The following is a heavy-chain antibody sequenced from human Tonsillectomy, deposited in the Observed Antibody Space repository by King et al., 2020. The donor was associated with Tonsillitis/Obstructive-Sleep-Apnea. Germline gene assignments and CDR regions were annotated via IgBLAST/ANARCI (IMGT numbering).Heavy chain of an antibody. J-gene: IGHJ4*02. CDR3: AKSSDIVVVSATYYFDY. CDR2: ISGSGGST. Sequence: VQLVESGGGLVQPGGSLRLSCEASGFTFSSYAMSWVRQAPGKGLEWVSFISGSGGSTYYADSVKGRFTISRDNSKNTLYLQMNSLRAEDTAVYYCAKSSDIVVVSATYYFDYWGQGTLVTVSS. CDR1: GFTFSSYA. V-gene: IGHV3-23*04. D-gene: IGHD2-2*01.